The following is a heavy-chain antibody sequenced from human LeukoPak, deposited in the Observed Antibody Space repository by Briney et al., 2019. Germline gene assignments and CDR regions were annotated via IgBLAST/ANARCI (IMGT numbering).Heavy chain of an antibody. V-gene: IGHV3-30*19. D-gene: IGHD6-13*01. Sequence: GGSLRLSCAASGFTFTNYGMHWVRQAPGKGLEWVAVISYDGSNKYYADSVKGRFTIPRDNSKNTGYLQMNSLRAEDTAVYYCARVYSSTWAFDYWGQGTLVTVAS. CDR3: ARVYSSTWAFDY. CDR2: ISYDGSNK. CDR1: GFTFTNYG. J-gene: IGHJ4*02.